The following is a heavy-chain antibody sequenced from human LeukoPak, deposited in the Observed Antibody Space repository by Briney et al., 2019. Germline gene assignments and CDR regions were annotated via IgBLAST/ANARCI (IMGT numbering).Heavy chain of an antibody. Sequence: PSETLSLTCTVSGGSISSGDYYWSWIRQPPGKGLEWIGYIYYSGSTYYNPSLKSRVTISVDTSKNQFSLKLSSVTAADTAVYYCARVSGDYGGHFDYWGQGTLVIVSS. D-gene: IGHD4-23*01. CDR3: ARVSGDYGGHFDY. CDR2: IYYSGST. V-gene: IGHV4-30-4*01. J-gene: IGHJ4*02. CDR1: GGSISSGDYY.